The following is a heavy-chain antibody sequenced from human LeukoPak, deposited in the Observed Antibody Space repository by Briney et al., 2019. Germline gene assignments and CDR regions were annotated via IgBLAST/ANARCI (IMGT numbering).Heavy chain of an antibody. CDR3: AKGTYYDYVWGSYLLDY. CDR2: ISYDGSNK. V-gene: IGHV3-30-3*01. CDR1: GFTFSSYA. D-gene: IGHD3-16*02. Sequence: GGSLRLSCAASGFTFSSYAMHWVRQAPGKGLEWVAVISYDGSNKYYADSVKGRFTISRDNSKNTLYLQMNSLRAEDTAVYYCAKGTYYDYVWGSYLLDYWGQGTLVTVSS. J-gene: IGHJ4*02.